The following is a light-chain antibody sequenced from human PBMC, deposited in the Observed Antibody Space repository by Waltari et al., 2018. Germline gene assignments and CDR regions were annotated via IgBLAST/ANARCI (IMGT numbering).Light chain of an antibody. CDR1: NIGSNS. CDR2: DDS. Sequence: SYVLSLLPSVSAASGQTARMTSGANNIGSNSVHSYQQKPGQAPLLVVYDDSDRPSGVPERFSGSNAGAIATLAISGVEAGDEADYYCQLWDSSSDHWVFGGGTKLTVL. J-gene: IGLJ3*02. CDR3: QLWDSSSDHWV. V-gene: IGLV3-21*02.